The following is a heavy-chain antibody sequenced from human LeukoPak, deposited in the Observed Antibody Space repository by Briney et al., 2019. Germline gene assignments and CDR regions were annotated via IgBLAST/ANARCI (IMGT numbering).Heavy chain of an antibody. CDR3: AKDPILSAGSSWYRNWFDP. J-gene: IGHJ5*02. CDR2: IYSGGST. D-gene: IGHD6-13*01. V-gene: IGHV3-53*01. CDR1: GFTVSSNY. Sequence: GGSLRLSCAASGFTVSSNYMSWVRQAPGKGLEWVSVIYSGGSTYYADSVKGRFTISRDNSKNTLYLQMNSLRAEDTAVYYCAKDPILSAGSSWYRNWFDPWGQGTLVTVSS.